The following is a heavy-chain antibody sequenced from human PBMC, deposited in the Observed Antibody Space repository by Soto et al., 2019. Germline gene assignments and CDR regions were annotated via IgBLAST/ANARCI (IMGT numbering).Heavy chain of an antibody. V-gene: IGHV1-69*01. D-gene: IGHD2-2*01. CDR1: GGTFSSYA. CDR2: IIPIFGTA. J-gene: IGHJ4*02. CDR3: AREGPHGSSEYCSSTSCYVSDY. Sequence: QVQLVQSGAEVKKPGSSVKVSCKASGGTFSSYAISWVRQAPGQGLEWMGGIIPIFGTANYAQKFQGRVTITADESTSTAYMELSSLRSEDTAVYYCAREGPHGSSEYCSSTSCYVSDYWGQGTLVTVSS.